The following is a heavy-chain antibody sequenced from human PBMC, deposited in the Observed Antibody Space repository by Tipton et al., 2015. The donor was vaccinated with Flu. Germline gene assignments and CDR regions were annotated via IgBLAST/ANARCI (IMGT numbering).Heavy chain of an antibody. D-gene: IGHD4-11*01. CDR1: GDSMSRDYF. CDR3: ARRDYSNYVSDPKYWFDS. J-gene: IGHJ5*01. V-gene: IGHV4-38-2*02. Sequence: LRLSCTVSGDSMSRDYFWGWIRQAPGKGLEWIGNTHYSGSPHYNPSLKSRFTISVDTSKNQFSLRLNSVTAADTAVYYCARRDYSNYVSDPKYWFDSWGQGILVTVSS. CDR2: THYSGSP.